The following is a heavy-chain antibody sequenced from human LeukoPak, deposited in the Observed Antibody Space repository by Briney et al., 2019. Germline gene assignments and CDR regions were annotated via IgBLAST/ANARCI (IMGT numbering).Heavy chain of an antibody. CDR1: GGSISSYY. D-gene: IGHD2-2*01. Sequence: PSETLSLTCTVSGGSISSYYWSWIRQPPGKGLEWIGYIYYSGSTNYNPSLKSRVTISVDTSKNQFSLKLSSVTAADTAVYYCARTRGAAAIYYYMDVWGKGTTVTVSS. CDR2: IYYSGST. J-gene: IGHJ6*03. CDR3: ARTRGAAAIYYYMDV. V-gene: IGHV4-59*12.